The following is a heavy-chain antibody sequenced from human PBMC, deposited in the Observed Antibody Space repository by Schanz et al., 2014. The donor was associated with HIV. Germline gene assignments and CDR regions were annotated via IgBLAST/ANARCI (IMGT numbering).Heavy chain of an antibody. CDR3: VRTRVVPAVTGHDFWFGP. D-gene: IGHD2-2*01. CDR1: GGSVRTTY. Sequence: QEQLQEWGPGLVKPSETLSLSCAVYGGSVRTTYYSWIRQPPGKGLEWVGYVSHMGSPNYNPSLKSRVTLSVDTSKNQLSLKMRSVTAAASTVYYCVRTRVVPAVTGHDFWFGPWGQGTLVTVSS. V-gene: IGHV4-59*02. J-gene: IGHJ5*02. CDR2: VSHMGSP.